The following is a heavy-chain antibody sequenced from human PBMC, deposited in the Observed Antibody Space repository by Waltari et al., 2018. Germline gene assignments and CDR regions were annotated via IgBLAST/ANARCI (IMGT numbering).Heavy chain of an antibody. D-gene: IGHD2-15*01. CDR1: GYSISSDYY. V-gene: IGHV4-38-2*02. Sequence: VQLQESGPGLVKPSETLPLTCIVSGYSISSDYYWGWIRQPPGKGLEWIGSISHSGSTWYNPSLKSRVTISVDTSKKQFSLKLSYVTAADTAVYYCARGVYCSGGSCKNAFDVWGQGTMVTVSS. J-gene: IGHJ3*01. CDR3: ARGVYCSGGSCKNAFDV. CDR2: ISHSGST.